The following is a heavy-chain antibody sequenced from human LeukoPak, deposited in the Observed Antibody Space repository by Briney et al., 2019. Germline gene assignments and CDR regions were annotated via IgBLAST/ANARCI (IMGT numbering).Heavy chain of an antibody. Sequence: GGSLRLSCAASGFTFSSYAMHWVRQAPGKGLEWVAVISYDGSNKYYADSVKGRFTISRGNSKNTLYLQMNSLRAEDTAVYYCARGDRGDSSGYYEVWGQGTLVTVSS. CDR2: ISYDGSNK. D-gene: IGHD3-22*01. V-gene: IGHV3-30-3*01. J-gene: IGHJ4*02. CDR1: GFTFSSYA. CDR3: ARGDRGDSSGYYEV.